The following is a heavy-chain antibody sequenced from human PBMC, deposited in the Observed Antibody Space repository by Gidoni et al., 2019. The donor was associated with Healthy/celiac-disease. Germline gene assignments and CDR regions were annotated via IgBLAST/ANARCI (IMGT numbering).Heavy chain of an antibody. CDR2: ISYDGSNK. V-gene: IGHV3-30-3*01. CDR1: GFTFSSYA. D-gene: IGHD3-3*01. CDR3: ARDPNYDFWSGPRFDY. Sequence: QVQLVESGGGVVQPGRSLRLSCAASGFTFSSYAMHWVRQAPGKGLGWVAVISYDGSNKYYADSVKGRFTISRDNSKNTLYLQMNSLRAEDTAVYYCARDPNYDFWSGPRFDYWGQGTLVTVSS. J-gene: IGHJ4*02.